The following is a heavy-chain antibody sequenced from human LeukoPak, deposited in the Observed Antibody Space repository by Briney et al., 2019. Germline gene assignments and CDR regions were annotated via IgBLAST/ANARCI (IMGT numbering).Heavy chain of an antibody. CDR2: ITSRSSHM. Sequence: GGSLRLSCAASGFTFSDYSLNWVRQAPGKGLEWVSSITSRSSHMYYGDSVKGRFTVSRDNAKNSPYLQMNSLRAEDTAVYYCTRDPIAAAASGGDYWGQGTLVTVSS. D-gene: IGHD6-13*01. CDR1: GFTFSDYS. J-gene: IGHJ4*02. CDR3: TRDPIAAAASGGDY. V-gene: IGHV3-21*01.